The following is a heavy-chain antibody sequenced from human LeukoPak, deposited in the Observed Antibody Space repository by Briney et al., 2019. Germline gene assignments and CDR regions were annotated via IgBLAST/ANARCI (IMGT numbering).Heavy chain of an antibody. D-gene: IGHD3-16*01. V-gene: IGHV4-59*01. CDR3: ASGFGRTSYLAS. CDR2: FYYTGIS. Sequence: SETLSLTCTVSGDSISNYYWSWIRQPPGKGLEWIGYFYYTGISDYNPSLMSRVTMSADTSKNQFSLRLSSVTAADTAVYYCASGFGRTSYLASWGQGTLVTVSS. CDR1: GDSISNYY. J-gene: IGHJ5*02.